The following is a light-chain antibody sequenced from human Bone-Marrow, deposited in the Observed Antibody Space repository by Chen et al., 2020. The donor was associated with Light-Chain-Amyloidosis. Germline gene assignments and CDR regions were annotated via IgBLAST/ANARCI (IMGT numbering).Light chain of an antibody. Sequence: QSALTQPASVSGSPGQSIPISCTGSSSDVGDFNYVSWYQRHPGKAPKLLISEISNWPSGASIRVSGSKACNTASLSISGLQAEDEAEDYCSSYTSTSLHVFASGTKLTVL. CDR3: SSYTSTSLHV. V-gene: IGLV2-14*01. CDR1: SSDVGDFNY. J-gene: IGLJ1*01. CDR2: EIS.